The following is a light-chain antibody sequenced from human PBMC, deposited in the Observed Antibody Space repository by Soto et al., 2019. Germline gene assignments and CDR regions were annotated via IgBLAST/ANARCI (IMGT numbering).Light chain of an antibody. J-gene: IGKJ4*02. CDR3: QHYRTS. CDR2: GAS. V-gene: IGKV3-20*01. Sequence: IVLTQSPGTLSLSPGERATLSCRASQSVSSSYLAWYQQKPGQAPRQRIYGASSRATGIPDRFSGSGSGTDFTLTITRLEPENFAVDYWQHYRTSFGGGTRVEIK. CDR1: QSVSSSY.